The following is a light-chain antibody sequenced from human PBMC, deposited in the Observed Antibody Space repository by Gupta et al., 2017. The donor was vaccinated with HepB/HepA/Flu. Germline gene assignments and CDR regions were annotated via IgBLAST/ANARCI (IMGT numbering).Light chain of an antibody. V-gene: IGKV3-11*01. Sequence: EIVLTHSPATLSLSPGVRATLSSTPSQSVSSYLAWDQQKPGQAPRLLIYDASNRGTGIPARFSGSGCGTDFTLTISSREPEDFAVYYCQQRSNWPPITFGGGTKVEIK. CDR1: QSVSSY. CDR2: DAS. J-gene: IGKJ4*01. CDR3: QQRSNWPPIT.